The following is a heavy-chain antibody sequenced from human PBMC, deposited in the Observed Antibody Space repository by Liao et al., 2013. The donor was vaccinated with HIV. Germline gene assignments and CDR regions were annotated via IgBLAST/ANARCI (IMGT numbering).Heavy chain of an antibody. D-gene: IGHD2-21*01. V-gene: IGHV4-34*01. CDR2: VYHGGST. Sequence: QVQLQQWGAGLLKPSETLSLTCAVSGGSFRDYFWGWVRQSPVKGLQWIGHVYHGGSTYYTPSLRGRVSISVDPSKNDVSLTLRSVTAADTAVYYCTTAFKVGIFDHWGQGTVVTVAS. CDR1: GGSFRDYF. CDR3: TTAFKVGIFDH. J-gene: IGHJ4*02.